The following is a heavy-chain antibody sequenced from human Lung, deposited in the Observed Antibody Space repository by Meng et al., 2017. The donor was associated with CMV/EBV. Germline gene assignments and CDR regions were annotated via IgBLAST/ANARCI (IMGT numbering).Heavy chain of an antibody. CDR3: ARESQIGSDY. D-gene: IGHD2/OR15-2a*01. CDR2: ISYDGSNK. CDR1: GFTFSSYA. J-gene: IGHJ4*02. V-gene: IGHV3-30-3*01. Sequence: GESLKISCAASGFTFSSYAMHWVRQAPGKGLEWVSVISYDGSNKYYADSVKGRFTISRDNSKNTLYLQMNSLRAEDTAVYYCARESQIGSDYWGQGTLVTVSS.